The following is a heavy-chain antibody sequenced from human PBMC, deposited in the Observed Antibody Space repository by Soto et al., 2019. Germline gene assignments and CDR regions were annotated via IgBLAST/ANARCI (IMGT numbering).Heavy chain of an antibody. Sequence: GGSLRLSCAASGFSFSTYSMSWVRQAPGKGLEWVSYISSTSNTIYYTDSVKGRFTISRDNAKNSLYLHMNSLSAEDTAVYYCARDRGCSGGICYRDLGYWGQGTLVTVSS. CDR3: ARDRGCSGGICYRDLGY. CDR2: ISSTSNTI. V-gene: IGHV3-48*01. CDR1: GFSFSTYS. J-gene: IGHJ4*02. D-gene: IGHD2-15*01.